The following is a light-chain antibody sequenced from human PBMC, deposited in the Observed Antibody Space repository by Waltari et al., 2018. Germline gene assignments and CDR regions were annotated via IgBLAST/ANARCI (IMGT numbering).Light chain of an antibody. Sequence: DIQMTQSPSSLSASVGDRVPITCRASQSISSYLNWYQQKPGKAPKLLIYAASSLQSGVPSRFSGSGSGTDFTLTISSLQPEDFATYYCQQSYSTLPTFGGGTKVEIK. V-gene: IGKV1-39*01. CDR3: QQSYSTLPT. J-gene: IGKJ4*01. CDR1: QSISSY. CDR2: AAS.